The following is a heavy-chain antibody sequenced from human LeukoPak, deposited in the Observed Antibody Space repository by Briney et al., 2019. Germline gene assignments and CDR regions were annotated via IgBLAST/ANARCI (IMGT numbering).Heavy chain of an antibody. CDR1: GGSSSSYY. D-gene: IGHD3-22*01. V-gene: IGHV4-59*01. CDR3: ARVYYYDSSGYRSPLYYYYYMDV. Sequence: SETLSLTCTVSGGSSSSYYWSWIRQPPGKGLEWIGYIYYSGSTNYNPSLKSRVTISVDTSKNQFSLKLSSVTAADTAVYYCARVYYYDSSGYRSPLYYYYYMDVWGKGTTVTVSS. CDR2: IYYSGST. J-gene: IGHJ6*03.